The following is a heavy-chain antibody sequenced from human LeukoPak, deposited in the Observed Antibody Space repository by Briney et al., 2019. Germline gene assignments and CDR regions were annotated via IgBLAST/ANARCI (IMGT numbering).Heavy chain of an antibody. V-gene: IGHV3-7*01. Sequence: PGGSLRLSCAGSGFTFSSYWMSWVRQAPGKGWEWVANIKQDGSEKHYVDSVKGRFTISRDNAKSSLFLQMHSLRAEDTAVYFCARVKQQLVRLLGRDTTYYYYYYMDVWGKGTTVTVSS. CDR1: GFTFSSYW. D-gene: IGHD6-13*01. CDR3: ARVKQQLVRLLGRDTTYYYYYYMDV. J-gene: IGHJ6*03. CDR2: IKQDGSEK.